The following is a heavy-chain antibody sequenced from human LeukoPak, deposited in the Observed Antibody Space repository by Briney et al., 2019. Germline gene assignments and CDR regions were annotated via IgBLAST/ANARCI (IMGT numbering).Heavy chain of an antibody. D-gene: IGHD6-13*01. CDR3: ARDPSVAAAGWGRWFDP. V-gene: IGHV3-48*02. CDR2: ISGSSSTI. Sequence: GGSLRLSCAASGFTFSSYAMSWVRQAPGKGLEWVSYISGSSSTIYYADSVKGRFTISRDNAKNSLYLQMNNLRDADTAVYYCARDPSVAAAGWGRWFDPWGQGTLVTVSS. J-gene: IGHJ5*02. CDR1: GFTFSSYA.